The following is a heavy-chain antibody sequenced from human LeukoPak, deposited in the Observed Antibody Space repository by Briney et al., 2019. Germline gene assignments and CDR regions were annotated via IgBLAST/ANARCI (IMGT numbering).Heavy chain of an antibody. CDR2: ISSSGSTI. J-gene: IGHJ3*02. CDR1: GFTFSDYY. Sequence: GGSLRLSCAASGFTFSDYYMSWIRQAPGKGLEWVSYISSSGSTIYYADSVKGRFTISRDNAKNSLYLQMSSLRAEDTAVYYCARARILTGVRPDAFDIWGQGTMVTVSS. V-gene: IGHV3-11*04. CDR3: ARARILTGVRPDAFDI. D-gene: IGHD3-9*01.